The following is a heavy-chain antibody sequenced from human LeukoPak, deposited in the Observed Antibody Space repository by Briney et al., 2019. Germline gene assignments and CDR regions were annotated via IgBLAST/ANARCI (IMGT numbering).Heavy chain of an antibody. Sequence: SVKVSCKASGGTFSSYAISWVRQAPGQGLEWMGGIIPIFGTANYAQKFQGRVTITADKSTSTAYMEPSSLRSEDTAVYYCARSSIIAAAGPYYFDYWGQGTLVTVSS. CDR1: GGTFSSYA. V-gene: IGHV1-69*06. CDR2: IIPIFGTA. CDR3: ARSSIIAAAGPYYFDY. J-gene: IGHJ4*02. D-gene: IGHD6-13*01.